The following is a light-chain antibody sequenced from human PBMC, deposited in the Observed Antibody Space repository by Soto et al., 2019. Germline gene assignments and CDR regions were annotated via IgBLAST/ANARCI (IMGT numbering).Light chain of an antibody. V-gene: IGLV2-14*03. J-gene: IGLJ1*01. CDR3: TSYTASSPFYV. CDR2: DVY. CDR1: RTDGDGHDY. Sequence: QSVLTQPASVSGSPGQSIAISCIGVRTDGDGHDYVSWYQQHPGQAPQLIIYDVYNRPSGVSDRFSGSKSGNTASLVISGLQAEDEADYFCTSYTASSPFYVFGAATKVTVL.